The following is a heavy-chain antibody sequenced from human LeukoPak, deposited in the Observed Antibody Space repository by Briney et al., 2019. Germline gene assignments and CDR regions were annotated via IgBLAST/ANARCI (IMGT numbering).Heavy chain of an antibody. Sequence: GASVKVSCKASGYTFTGYYMHWVRQAPGQGLEWMGWINPNSGGTNYAQKFQGWVTMTRDTSISTAYMELSRLRSDDTAVYYCARVHCSSTSCYVGPFDPWGQGTLVTVSS. D-gene: IGHD2-2*01. CDR3: ARVHCSSTSCYVGPFDP. CDR1: GYTFTGYY. J-gene: IGHJ5*02. V-gene: IGHV1-2*04. CDR2: INPNSGGT.